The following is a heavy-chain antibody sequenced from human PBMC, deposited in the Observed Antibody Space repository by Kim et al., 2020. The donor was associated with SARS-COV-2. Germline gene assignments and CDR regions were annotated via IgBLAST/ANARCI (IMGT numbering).Heavy chain of an antibody. CDR3: AKEFGPMIVVVITTDY. J-gene: IGHJ4*02. D-gene: IGHD3-22*01. V-gene: IGHV3-23*01. Sequence: SVKGRFTISRDNSKNTLYLKMNSLRAEDTAVYYCAKEFGPMIVVVITTDYWGQGTLVTVSS.